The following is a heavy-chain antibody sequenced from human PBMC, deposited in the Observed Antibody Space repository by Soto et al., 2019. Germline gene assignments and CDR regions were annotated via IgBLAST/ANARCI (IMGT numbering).Heavy chain of an antibody. CDR1: GASLSTSNW. V-gene: IGHV4-4*02. D-gene: IGHD1-26*01. CDR3: ARGPRSGSYSVDGFDV. Sequence: SETLSLTCVVSGASLSTSNWLSGVRQPPGKGLEWIGEIYHTGSASYSPSPKSRVSMSIDKSKNQFSLRLTDVTAADTAKYYCARGPRSGSYSVDGFDVWGQGTVVTVSS. J-gene: IGHJ3*01. CDR2: IYHTGSA.